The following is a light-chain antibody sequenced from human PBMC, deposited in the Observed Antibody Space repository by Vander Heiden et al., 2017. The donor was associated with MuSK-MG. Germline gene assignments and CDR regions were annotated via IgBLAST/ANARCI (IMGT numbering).Light chain of an antibody. CDR3: AAWDDSLNGPV. J-gene: IGLJ2*01. CDR2: SNN. CDR1: SSNIGSNT. Sequence: QSVLTQPPSPSGTPGQRVTIPWSGSSSNIGSNTVNWYQQLPGTAPKLLIYSNNQRPSGVPDRFSGSKSGTSASLAISRRQSEDEADYYCAAWDDSLNGPVFGGGTKLTVL. V-gene: IGLV1-44*01.